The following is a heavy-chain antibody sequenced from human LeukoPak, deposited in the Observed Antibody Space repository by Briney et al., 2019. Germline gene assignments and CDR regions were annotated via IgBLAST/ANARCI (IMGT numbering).Heavy chain of an antibody. V-gene: IGHV3-30*18. J-gene: IGHJ4*02. CDR3: AKDLNYDFWSGLGN. CDR2: ISYDGTNK. Sequence: GGSMRLSCAVSGFTFSSYGMHWVRQAPGKGLEWMAVISYDGTNKYYADSVKGRFTISRDNSKNTLYLQMNSLRAEDTAVYYCAKDLNYDFWSGLGNWGQGTLVTVSS. CDR1: GFTFSSYG. D-gene: IGHD3-3*01.